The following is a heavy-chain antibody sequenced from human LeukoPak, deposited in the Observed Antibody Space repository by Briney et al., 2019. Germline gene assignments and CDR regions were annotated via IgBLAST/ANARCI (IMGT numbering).Heavy chain of an antibody. J-gene: IGHJ4*02. CDR3: ASSRNLPMVTLYY. D-gene: IGHD5-18*01. CDR2: IYYSGST. CDR1: GGSISSYY. V-gene: IGHV4-59*01. Sequence: SETLSLTCTVSGGSISSYYWSWIRQPPGKGLEWIGYIYYSGSTNYNPSLKSRVTISVDTSKNQFSLKLSSVTAADTAVYYCASSRNLPMVTLYYWGQGTLVTVSS.